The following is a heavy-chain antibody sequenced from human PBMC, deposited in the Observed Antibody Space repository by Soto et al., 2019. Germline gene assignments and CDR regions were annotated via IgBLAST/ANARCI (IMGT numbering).Heavy chain of an antibody. V-gene: IGHV4-31*03. J-gene: IGHJ6*02. Sequence: PSETLSLTCTVSGGSISSGGYYWSWIRQHPGKGLEWIGYIYYSGSTYYNPSLKSRVTISVGTSKNQFSLKLSSVTAADTAVYYCARVRQYYYYGMDVWGQGTTVTVSS. D-gene: IGHD4-17*01. CDR2: IYYSGST. CDR3: ARVRQYYYYGMDV. CDR1: GGSISSGGYY.